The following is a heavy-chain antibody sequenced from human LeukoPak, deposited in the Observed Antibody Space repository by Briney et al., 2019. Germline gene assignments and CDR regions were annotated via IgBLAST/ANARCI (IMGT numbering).Heavy chain of an antibody. D-gene: IGHD3-10*01. J-gene: IGHJ4*02. Sequence: GGSLRLSCAASGFTFSSYEMNWVRQAPGKGLEWVSYISSSGSTIYYADSVKGRFTISRDNAKNSLYLQMNSLRAEDTAVYYCAGDRGRDYFDYWGQGTLVTVSS. V-gene: IGHV3-48*03. CDR1: GFTFSSYE. CDR3: AGDRGRDYFDY. CDR2: ISSSGSTI.